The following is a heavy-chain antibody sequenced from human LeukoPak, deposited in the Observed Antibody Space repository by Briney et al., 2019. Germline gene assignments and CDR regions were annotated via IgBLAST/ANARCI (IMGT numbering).Heavy chain of an antibody. CDR3: AREMEYCSSTSCYRAFNI. V-gene: IGHV3-48*01. CDR1: GFSFSSYS. J-gene: IGHJ3*02. Sequence: GGSLRLSCAASGFSFSSYSMNWVRQAPGKGLEWVSYISSSSSTTYYADSVKGRFTTSRDNAKNSLYLQMNSLRAEDTAVYYCAREMEYCSSTSCYRAFNIWGQGTMVTVSS. CDR2: ISSSSSTT. D-gene: IGHD2-2*02.